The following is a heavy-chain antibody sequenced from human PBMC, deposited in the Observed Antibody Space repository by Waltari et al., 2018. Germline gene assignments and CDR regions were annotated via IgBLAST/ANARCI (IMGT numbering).Heavy chain of an antibody. D-gene: IGHD3-10*01. J-gene: IGHJ4*02. CDR2: ISYDGSNK. Sequence: QVHLVESGGGVVQPGRSLRLSCAASGFTFSSYGMHWVRQAPGKGLEWVGLISYDGSNKYYADSVKGRFTISRDNSKNTLYLQMSNLRAEDTAVYYCAKVSGSIRDRRGSPPGDYWGQGTLVTVSS. CDR3: AKVSGSIRDRRGSPPGDY. CDR1: GFTFSSYG. V-gene: IGHV3-30*18.